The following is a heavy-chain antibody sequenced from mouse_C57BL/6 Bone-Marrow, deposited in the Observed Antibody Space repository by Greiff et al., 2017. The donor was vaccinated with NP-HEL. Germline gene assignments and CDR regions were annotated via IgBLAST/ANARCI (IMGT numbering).Heavy chain of an antibody. D-gene: IGHD1-1*01. CDR1: GYTFTDYE. J-gene: IGHJ2*01. Sequence: QVHVKQSGAELVRPGASVTLSCKASGYTFTDYEMHWVKQTPVHGLEWIGAIDPETGGTAYNQKFKGKAILTADKSSSTAYMELRSLTSEDSAVYYCTRTRITTVVATGDYFDYWGQGTTLTVSS. CDR2: IDPETGGT. V-gene: IGHV1-15*01. CDR3: TRTRITTVVATGDYFDY.